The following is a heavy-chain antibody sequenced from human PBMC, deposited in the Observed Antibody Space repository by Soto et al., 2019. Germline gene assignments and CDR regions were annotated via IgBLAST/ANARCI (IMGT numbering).Heavy chain of an antibody. Sequence: EVQMVESGGGLVQPGGSLRLSCAASGFIVSSNYMSWLRHAPGKGLEWVSVISNNGNTYYADSVKGRFTISRDNSMNTLYLQMNSLRVEDTALYYCAGARIRGVFDYWGQGTLVTVSS. J-gene: IGHJ4*02. D-gene: IGHD3-10*01. V-gene: IGHV3-66*01. CDR2: ISNNGNT. CDR3: AGARIRGVFDY. CDR1: GFIVSSNY.